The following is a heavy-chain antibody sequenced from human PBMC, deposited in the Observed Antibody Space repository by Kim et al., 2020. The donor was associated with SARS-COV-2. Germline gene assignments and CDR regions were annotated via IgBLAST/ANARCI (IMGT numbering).Heavy chain of an antibody. CDR3: ARRFSASGIPGGAFDY. V-gene: IGHV5-51*01. D-gene: IGHD3-10*01. Sequence: GESLKISCKGSGYSFSNYWIGWVRQMPGKGLEWMAIIYPGDYSTKYSPSFQGQVIISADKSIGTAYLQWSSLRASDTAMYYCARRFSASGIPGGAFDYWGRGTRVTVS. J-gene: IGHJ4*02. CDR2: IYPGDYST. CDR1: GYSFSNYW.